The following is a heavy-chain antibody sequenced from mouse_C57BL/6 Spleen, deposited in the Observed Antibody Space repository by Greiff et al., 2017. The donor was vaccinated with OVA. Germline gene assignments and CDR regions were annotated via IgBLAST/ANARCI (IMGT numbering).Heavy chain of an antibody. J-gene: IGHJ3*01. Sequence: QVQLKQPGAELVKPGASVKLSCKASGYTFTSYWMHWVKQRPGQGLEWIGMIHPNSGSTNYNEKFKSKATLTVDKSSSTAYMQLSSLTSEDSAVYYCARPYDGYYTWFAYWGQGTLVTVSA. V-gene: IGHV1-64*01. CDR1: GYTFTSYW. CDR2: IHPNSGST. D-gene: IGHD2-3*01. CDR3: ARPYDGYYTWFAY.